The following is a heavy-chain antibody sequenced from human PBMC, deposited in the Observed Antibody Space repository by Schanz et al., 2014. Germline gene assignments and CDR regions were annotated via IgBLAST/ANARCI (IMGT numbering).Heavy chain of an antibody. V-gene: IGHV3-53*01. J-gene: IGHJ3*01. Sequence: EVQLVESGGGLIQPGGSLRLSCAVSGFTVNTNHMSWVRQAPGKGLEWISSMYINSGSTQYADSVKGRFIISRDSSKNTLFLQMNSLRAEDTAVYFCARDEGRDGYNLAFDVWGQGTLVIVSS. D-gene: IGHD5-12*01. CDR2: MYINSGST. CDR1: GFTVNTNH. CDR3: ARDEGRDGYNLAFDV.